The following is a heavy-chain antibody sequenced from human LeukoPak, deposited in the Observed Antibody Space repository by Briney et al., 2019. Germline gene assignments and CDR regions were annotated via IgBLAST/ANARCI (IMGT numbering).Heavy chain of an antibody. CDR3: ASPQEYSSSDY. Sequence: GGSLRLSCAASGFTFSSYSMNWVRQAPGKGLEWVSSISSSSSYIYYADSVKGRSTISRDNAKNSLYLQMNSLRAEDTAVYYCASPQEYSSSDYWGQGTLVTVSS. J-gene: IGHJ4*02. D-gene: IGHD6-6*01. CDR1: GFTFSSYS. V-gene: IGHV3-21*01. CDR2: ISSSSSYI.